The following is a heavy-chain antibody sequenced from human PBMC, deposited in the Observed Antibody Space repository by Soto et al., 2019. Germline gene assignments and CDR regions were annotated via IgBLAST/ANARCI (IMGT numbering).Heavy chain of an antibody. Sequence: EVQLVESGGGVVKPGGSLRVSCAASGSTFKRAWMNWVRQAPGRGLEWLARIKSETDGATIDYVAAVKGRFTISRDDSKSLVYLQMNSLKAEDTGVYYCWPGGNWRDPRGQGSLVTVSS. J-gene: IGHJ5*02. CDR1: GSTFKRAW. D-gene: IGHD3-16*01. V-gene: IGHV3-15*01. CDR2: IKSETDGATI. CDR3: WPGGNWRDP.